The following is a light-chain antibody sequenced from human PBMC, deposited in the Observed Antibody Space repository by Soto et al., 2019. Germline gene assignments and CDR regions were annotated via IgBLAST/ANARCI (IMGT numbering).Light chain of an antibody. Sequence: VLTQSPATLSSSPGDRATLSCRASQSVSNFLAWYQQKPGQAPSLLIYEASNRAAGVPARFSGSGSGTDIPHIISSRVPEDFGVYYCRQRTNCPPCTVGQGNNLEI. J-gene: IGKJ2*02. CDR1: QSVSNF. CDR3: RQRTNCPPCT. V-gene: IGKV3-11*01. CDR2: EAS.